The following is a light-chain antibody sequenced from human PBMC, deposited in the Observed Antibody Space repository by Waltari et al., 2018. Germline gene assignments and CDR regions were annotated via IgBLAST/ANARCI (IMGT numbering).Light chain of an antibody. J-gene: IGKJ4*01. CDR1: QDITTS. Sequence: DIQMTQSPSTLSASVGDRVTITCRASQDITTSLAWYQQKPGKAPKVLIYRTSNLKSGVSSSFSGSGSGTEFTLTINSLQPDDFATYYCQQFHSYPVTLGGGTKVEIK. V-gene: IGKV1-5*03. CDR2: RTS. CDR3: QQFHSYPVT.